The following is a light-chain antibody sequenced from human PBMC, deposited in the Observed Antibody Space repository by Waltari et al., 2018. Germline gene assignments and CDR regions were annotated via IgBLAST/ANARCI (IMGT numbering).Light chain of an antibody. CDR1: ESVSSSH. V-gene: IGKV3-20*01. CDR3: QQFGSSPFT. J-gene: IGKJ4*01. Sequence: EIVLTQSPGTLSLSPGERATLSCRASESVSSSHLAWDQQKPGQAPRLLIYAESYRATGIPDRFSGSGSGTDFTLTISRLEPEDFAVYYCQQFGSSPFTFGGGTKVEIK. CDR2: AES.